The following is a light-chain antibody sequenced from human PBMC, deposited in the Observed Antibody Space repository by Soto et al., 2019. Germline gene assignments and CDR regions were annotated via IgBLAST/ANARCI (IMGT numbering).Light chain of an antibody. J-gene: IGLJ1*01. CDR3: SSYTSGSTLHV. Sequence: QSVLTQPASMSGSPGQSITISCTGTSSDVGSYNYVSWFQQHPGKAPQLIIYDVSNRPSGVSNRFSGSKSGSSASLTISGLQAEDEADYYCSSYTSGSTLHVFGSGTKLTVL. V-gene: IGLV2-14*03. CDR2: DVS. CDR1: SSDVGSYNY.